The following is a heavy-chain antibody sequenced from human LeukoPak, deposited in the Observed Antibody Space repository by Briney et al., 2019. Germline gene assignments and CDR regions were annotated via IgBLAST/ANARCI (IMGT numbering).Heavy chain of an antibody. CDR2: IRYDGSNK. Sequence: PGGSLRLSCAASGFTFSSYGMHWVRQAPGKGLEWVAFIRYDGSNKYYADSVKGRFTISRDNSKNTLYLQMNSLRAEDTAVYYCAKGLSFYYYGSGSYPDDAFDIWGQGTMVTVSS. J-gene: IGHJ3*02. D-gene: IGHD3-10*01. CDR3: AKGLSFYYYGSGSYPDDAFDI. V-gene: IGHV3-30*02. CDR1: GFTFSSYG.